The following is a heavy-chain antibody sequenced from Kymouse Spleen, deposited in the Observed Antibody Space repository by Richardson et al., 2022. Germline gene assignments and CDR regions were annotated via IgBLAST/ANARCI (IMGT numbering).Heavy chain of an antibody. D-gene: IGHD6-19*01. J-gene: IGHJ6*02. CDR3: AREYSSGWYYYGMDV. V-gene: IGHV3-48*02. CDR2: ISSSSSTI. Sequence: EVQLVESGGGLVQPGGSLRLSCAASGFTFSSYSMNWVRQAPGKGLEWVSYISSSSSTIYYADSVKGRFTISRDNAKNSLYLQMNSLRDEDTAVYYCAREYSSGWYYYGMDVWGQGTTVTVSS. CDR1: GFTFSSYS.